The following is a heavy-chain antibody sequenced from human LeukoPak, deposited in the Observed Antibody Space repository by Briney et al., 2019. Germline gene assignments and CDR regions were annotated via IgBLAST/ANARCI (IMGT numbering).Heavy chain of an antibody. Sequence: GGSLILSCAASGFTFSSYAMHWVRQAPGKGLEWVAVISYDGSNKYYADSVKGRFTISRDNSKNTLYLQMNSLRAEDTAVYYCARGEGSYNYFDYWGQGTLVTVSS. CDR1: GFTFSSYA. J-gene: IGHJ4*02. CDR3: ARGEGSYNYFDY. V-gene: IGHV3-30*04. D-gene: IGHD1-26*01. CDR2: ISYDGSNK.